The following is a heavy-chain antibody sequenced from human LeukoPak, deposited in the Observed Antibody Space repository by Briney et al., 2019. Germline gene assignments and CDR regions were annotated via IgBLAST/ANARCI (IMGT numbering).Heavy chain of an antibody. CDR1: GFTFSSYA. CDR2: ISGSGGST. J-gene: IGHJ4*02. Sequence: GGSLRLSCAASGFTFSSYAMSWVRQAPGKGLEWVSTISGSGGSTYYADSVKGRFTISSDNSKNTLYLQMNSLRAEDTAVYYCAMFVPAAGLHFDYWGQGTLVTVSS. D-gene: IGHD2-2*01. V-gene: IGHV3-23*01. CDR3: AMFVPAAGLHFDY.